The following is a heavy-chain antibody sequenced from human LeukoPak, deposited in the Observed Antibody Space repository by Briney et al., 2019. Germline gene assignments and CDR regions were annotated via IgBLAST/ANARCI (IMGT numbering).Heavy chain of an antibody. Sequence: GGSLRLSCAASEFSFSNFAMHWVRQAPGKGLEWLAVISYDGSIRYYADSVKGRFTISRDNSNNTVHLQMNSLRPDDSALYYCEREDNPLWFDPWGQGTLVTVSS. J-gene: IGHJ5*02. CDR3: EREDNPLWFDP. CDR1: EFSFSNFA. CDR2: ISYDGSIR. V-gene: IGHV3-30-3*01. D-gene: IGHD1-1*01.